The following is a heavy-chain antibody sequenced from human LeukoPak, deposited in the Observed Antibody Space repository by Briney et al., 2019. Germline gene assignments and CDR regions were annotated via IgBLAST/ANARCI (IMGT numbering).Heavy chain of an antibody. J-gene: IGHJ4*02. CDR1: GGTFSSYA. CDR3: ARDLTWCSGGSCPEIN. Sequence: SVKVSCKASGGTFSSYAISWVRQAPGQGLEWMGGIIPIFGTANYAQKFQGRVTITTDESTSTAYMGLSSLRSEDTAVYYCARDLTWCSGGSCPEINWGQGTLVTVSS. D-gene: IGHD2-15*01. V-gene: IGHV1-69*05. CDR2: IIPIFGTA.